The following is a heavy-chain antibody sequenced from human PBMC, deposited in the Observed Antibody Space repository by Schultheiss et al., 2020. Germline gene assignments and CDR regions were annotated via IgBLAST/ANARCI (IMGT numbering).Heavy chain of an antibody. V-gene: IGHV5-51*01. CDR2: IYPGDSET. J-gene: IGHJ4*02. Sequence: GGSLRLSCKASGYSFTSYWIGWVRQMPGKGLEWMGIIYPGDSETRYSPSFQGQVTISVDKSISTAYLQWSSLKASDTAMYYCARHYSASSSPDYWGQGTLVTVSS. CDR3: ARHYSASSSPDY. D-gene: IGHD6-6*01. CDR1: GYSFTSYW.